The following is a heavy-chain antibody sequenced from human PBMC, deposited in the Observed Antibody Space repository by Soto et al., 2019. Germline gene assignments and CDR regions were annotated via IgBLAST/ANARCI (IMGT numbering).Heavy chain of an antibody. CDR3: AKDLGYCSGGSCYRNIYYYYYYGMDV. D-gene: IGHD2-15*01. Sequence: QVQLVESGGGVVQPGRSLRLSCAASGFTFSSYGMHWVRQAPGKGLEWVAVISYDGSNKYYADSVKGRFTISRDNSKNTLYLKMNSLRAEDTAVYYCAKDLGYCSGGSCYRNIYYYYYYGMDVWGQGTTVTVSS. J-gene: IGHJ6*02. CDR1: GFTFSSYG. V-gene: IGHV3-30*18. CDR2: ISYDGSNK.